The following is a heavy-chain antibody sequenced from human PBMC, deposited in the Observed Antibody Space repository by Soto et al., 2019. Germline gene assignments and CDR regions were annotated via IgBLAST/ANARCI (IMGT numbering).Heavy chain of an antibody. J-gene: IGHJ4*02. CDR1: GFTFSNAW. V-gene: IGHV3-23*01. D-gene: IGHD5-18*01. Sequence: GGSLRLSCAASGFTFSNAWMSWVRQAPGKGLEWVSAISGSGGSTYYADSVKGRFTISRDNSKNTLYLQMNSLRAEDTAVYYCAKVMSYGYYGLDYWGQGTLVTVSS. CDR3: AKVMSYGYYGLDY. CDR2: ISGSGGST.